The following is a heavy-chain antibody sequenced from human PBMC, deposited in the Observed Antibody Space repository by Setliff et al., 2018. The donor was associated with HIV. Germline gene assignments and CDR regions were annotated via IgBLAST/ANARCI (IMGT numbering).Heavy chain of an antibody. CDR2: ISGSGDTT. D-gene: IGHD3-3*01. CDR3: ARGPQYNFWGGYLGL. V-gene: IGHV3-23*01. CDR1: GFTFSNYA. J-gene: IGHJ4*02. Sequence: GGSLRLSCAASGFTFSNYAMTWVRQAPGKGLEWVSGISGSGDTTNYADSVRGRFTISRDNAKNTLYLQMTSLRAEDTAVYYCARGPQYNFWGGYLGLWGRGTLVTVS.